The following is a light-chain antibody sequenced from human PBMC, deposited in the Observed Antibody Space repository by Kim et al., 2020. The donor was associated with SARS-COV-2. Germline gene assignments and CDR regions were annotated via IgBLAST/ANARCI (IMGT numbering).Light chain of an antibody. Sequence: GHGVFLSCSGRKSNIGISYVFWYQQSPGMAPSLLIYNTNNRPSGVPDRFSGSKSGTSASLAISGLRSEDEADYYCAAWDDSVPGRVFGGGTQLTVL. J-gene: IGLJ3*02. CDR3: AAWDDSVPGRV. CDR1: KSNIGISY. V-gene: IGLV1-47*02. CDR2: NTN.